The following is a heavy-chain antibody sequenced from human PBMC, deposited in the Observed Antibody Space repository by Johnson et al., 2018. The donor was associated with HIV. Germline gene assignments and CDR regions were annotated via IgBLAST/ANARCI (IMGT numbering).Heavy chain of an antibody. CDR1: GFTVSSNY. CDR3: ARDRPSSSSSGAFDI. V-gene: IGHV3-66*01. D-gene: IGHD6-6*01. J-gene: IGHJ3*02. Sequence: VQLVESGGGLVQPGGSLRLSCAASGFTVSSNYMSWVRQAPGKGLEWVSVIYSGGSTYYADSVKGRFTISRDNSKNTLYLQMNGLRAEDTALYYCARDRPSSSSSGAFDIWGQGTMVTVSS. CDR2: IYSGGST.